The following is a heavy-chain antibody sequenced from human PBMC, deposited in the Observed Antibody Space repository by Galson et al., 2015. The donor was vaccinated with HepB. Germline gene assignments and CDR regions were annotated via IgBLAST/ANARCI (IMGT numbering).Heavy chain of an antibody. J-gene: IGHJ4*02. V-gene: IGHV3-11*01. CDR2: ISSSGSTI. Sequence: SLRLSCAASGFTFSDYYMSWIRQAPGKGLEWVLYISSSGSTIYYADSVKGRFTISRDNAKDSLYLQMNSLRAEDTAVYYCARSAGLWGGQYCGGDCYSAYWGQGTLVTVSS. D-gene: IGHD2-21*01. CDR1: GFTFSDYY. CDR3: ARSAGLWGGQYCGGDCYSAY.